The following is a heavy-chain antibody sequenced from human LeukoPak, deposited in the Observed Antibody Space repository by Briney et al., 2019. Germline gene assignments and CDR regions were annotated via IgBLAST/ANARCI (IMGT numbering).Heavy chain of an antibody. D-gene: IGHD1-26*01. CDR3: AIAGSGSSMDY. Sequence: GGSLRLSCAASGFXFSSYAIHWVRQAPGKGLEYVSAISSNGGSTYYANSVKGRFTISRDNSKNTLYLQMGSLRAEDMAVYYCAIAGSGSSMDYWGQGTLVTVSS. J-gene: IGHJ4*02. CDR1: GFXFSSYA. V-gene: IGHV3-64*01. CDR2: ISSNGGST.